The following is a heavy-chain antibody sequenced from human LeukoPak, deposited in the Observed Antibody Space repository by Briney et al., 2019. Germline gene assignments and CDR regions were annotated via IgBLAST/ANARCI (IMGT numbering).Heavy chain of an antibody. D-gene: IGHD3-22*01. Sequence: SETLSLTCTVSGGSISSYYWSWIRQPPGKGLEWIGYIYYSGSTNYNPSLKSRVTISVDTSKNQFSLKLSSVTAADTAVYYCARGLNYYDSSVLKANRRDLKYYFDYWGQGTLVTVSS. CDR2: IYYSGST. CDR1: GGSISSYY. J-gene: IGHJ4*02. CDR3: ARGLNYYDSSVLKANRRDLKYYFDY. V-gene: IGHV4-59*12.